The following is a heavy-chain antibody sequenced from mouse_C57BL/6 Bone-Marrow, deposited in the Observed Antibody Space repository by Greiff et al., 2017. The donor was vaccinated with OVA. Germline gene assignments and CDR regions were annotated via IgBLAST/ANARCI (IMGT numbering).Heavy chain of an antibody. CDR2: IYPRSGNT. CDR3: ARSWGRVDY. D-gene: IGHD3-3*01. V-gene: IGHV1-81*01. CDR1: GYTFTSYG. J-gene: IGHJ2*01. Sequence: LVESGAELARPGASVKLSCKASGYTFTSYGISWVKQRTGQGLEWIGEIYPRSGNTYYNEKFKGKATLTADKSSSTAYMELRSLTSEDSAVYFCARSWGRVDYWGQGTTLTVSS.